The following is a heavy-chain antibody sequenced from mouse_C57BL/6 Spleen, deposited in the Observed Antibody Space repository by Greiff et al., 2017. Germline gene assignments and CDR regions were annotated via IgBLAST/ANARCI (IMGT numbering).Heavy chain of an antibody. D-gene: IGHD1-2*01. V-gene: IGHV5-4*03. CDR3: ARGGLLRHYYAMDY. CDR2: ISDGGSYT. CDR1: GFTFSSYA. Sequence: EVKVVESGGGLVKPGGSLKLSCAASGFTFSSYAMSWVRQTPEKRLEWVATISDGGSYTYYPDNVKGRFTISRDNAKNNLYLQMSHLKSEDTAMYYCARGGLLRHYYAMDYWGQGTSVTVSS. J-gene: IGHJ4*01.